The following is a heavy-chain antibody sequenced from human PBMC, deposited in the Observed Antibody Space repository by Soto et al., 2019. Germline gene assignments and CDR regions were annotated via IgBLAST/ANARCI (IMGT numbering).Heavy chain of an antibody. CDR2: IWYDGSNK. D-gene: IGHD6-6*01. J-gene: IGHJ3*02. V-gene: IGHV3-33*01. Sequence: QVQLVESGGGVVQPGRSLRLSCAASGFTFSSYGMHWVRQAPGKGLEWVAVIWYDGSNKYYADSVKGRFTISRDNSKNTLHLQMNSLRAEDTAVYYCARAEYSSLTLFNAFDIWGQGTMVTVSS. CDR1: GFTFSSYG. CDR3: ARAEYSSLTLFNAFDI.